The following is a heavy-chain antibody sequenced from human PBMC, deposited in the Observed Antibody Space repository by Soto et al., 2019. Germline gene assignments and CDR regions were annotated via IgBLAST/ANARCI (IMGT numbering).Heavy chain of an antibody. CDR2: INWNGGST. CDR1: GFTFDDYV. CDR3: ARENYDDSSGDYYSDY. J-gene: IGHJ4*02. D-gene: IGHD3-22*01. Sequence: EVQLVESGGGVVRPGGSLRLSCAASGFTFDDYVMSWVRQAPGKGLEWVSGINWNGGSTGYADSVKGRFTISRDNAKNSLYLHMNSLRAADTALSYCARENYDDSSGDYYSDYWGRGTLVTVAA. V-gene: IGHV3-20*04.